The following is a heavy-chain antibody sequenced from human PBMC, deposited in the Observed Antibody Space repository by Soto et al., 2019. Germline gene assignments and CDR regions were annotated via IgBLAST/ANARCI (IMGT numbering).Heavy chain of an antibody. CDR2: ISSAGNS. V-gene: IGHV3-66*01. D-gene: IGHD1-26*01. CDR1: GLTVSSNY. Sequence: PGGSLRLSWGASGLTVSSNYMSGVRHAPGKGLASLSIISSAGNSYYADSVKGRFTISRDNSKNTLYLQINSLGAEDTAVYYCARDFVVGGPTINYYYGMDVWGQGTTVTVSS. CDR3: ARDFVVGGPTINYYYGMDV. J-gene: IGHJ6*02.